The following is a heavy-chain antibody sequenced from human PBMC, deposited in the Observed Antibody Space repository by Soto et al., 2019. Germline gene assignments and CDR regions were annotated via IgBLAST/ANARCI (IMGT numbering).Heavy chain of an antibody. V-gene: IGHV3-23*01. J-gene: IGHJ4*02. CDR3: AKVSPPVAGKEPWDS. CDR1: GFTFRNFA. D-gene: IGHD6-19*01. CDR2: ISVSGGST. Sequence: GESLKISCVASGFTFRNFAMGWVRQPPGKGLEWVSSISVSGGSTFYVDSVKGRFTISRDNSKNTVSLLMSGLRAEDTAMYCCAKVSPPVAGKEPWDSWGPGTLVTVSS.